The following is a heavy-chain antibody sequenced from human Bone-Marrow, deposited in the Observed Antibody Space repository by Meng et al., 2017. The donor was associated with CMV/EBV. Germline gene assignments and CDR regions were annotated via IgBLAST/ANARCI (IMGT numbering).Heavy chain of an antibody. D-gene: IGHD3-10*01. CDR1: GYSFTSYW. Sequence: GGSLRLSCKGSGYSFTSYWIGWVRQMPGKGMEWMGIIYPGESDTRYSPSFQGQVTIAADKSISTAYLQWSSLKASDTAMYYCARHGFGELLWGQGTLVTVSS. J-gene: IGHJ4*02. V-gene: IGHV5-51*01. CDR2: IYPGESDT. CDR3: ARHGFGELL.